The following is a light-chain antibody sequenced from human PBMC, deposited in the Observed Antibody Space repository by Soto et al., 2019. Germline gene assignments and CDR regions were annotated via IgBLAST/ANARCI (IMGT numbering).Light chain of an antibody. V-gene: IGLV2-11*01. J-gene: IGLJ1*01. CDR2: DVT. CDR3: CSYAGSYSYV. CDR1: SRDVGGYNF. Sequence: QSALTQPRSVSGSPGQSDTISCTGTSRDVGGYNFVSWYQQHPGKAPNLLTYDVTKRPSGVPDRFSGSKSGNTASLIISGLQAEDEADYYCCSYAGSYSYVFGKGTKGTV.